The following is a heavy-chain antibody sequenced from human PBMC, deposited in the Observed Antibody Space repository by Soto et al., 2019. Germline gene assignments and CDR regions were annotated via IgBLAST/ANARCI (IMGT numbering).Heavy chain of an antibody. CDR1: GYTFTGYY. CDR2: INPNSGGT. Sequence: ASVKVSCKASGYTFTGYYMHWVRQAPGQGLEWMGWINPNSGGTNYAQKFQGWVTMTRDTSISTAYMELSRLRSDDTAVYYCARDRGYYDSSGYQATPAFDYRGQGTLVTISS. D-gene: IGHD3-22*01. CDR3: ARDRGYYDSSGYQATPAFDY. V-gene: IGHV1-2*04. J-gene: IGHJ4*02.